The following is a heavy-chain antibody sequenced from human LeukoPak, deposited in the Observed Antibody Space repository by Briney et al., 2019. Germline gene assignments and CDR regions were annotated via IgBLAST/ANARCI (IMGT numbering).Heavy chain of an antibody. Sequence: GESLKISCKGSGYSFTTYWIGWVRQMPGKGLEWMGIIYPGDSDTRYSPSFQGQVTISADKSISTAYLQWSSLEASDTAMYYCARTYCGGDCYHSYFDYWGQGTLVTVSS. CDR1: GYSFTTYW. J-gene: IGHJ4*02. CDR3: ARTYCGGDCYHSYFDY. CDR2: IYPGDSDT. V-gene: IGHV5-51*01. D-gene: IGHD2-21*02.